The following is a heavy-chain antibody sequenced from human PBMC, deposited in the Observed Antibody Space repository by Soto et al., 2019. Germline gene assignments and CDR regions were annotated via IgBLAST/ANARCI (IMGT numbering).Heavy chain of an antibody. D-gene: IGHD6-19*01. Sequence: PSETLSLTCTVSGVSISSSSYYWGWIRQPPGKGLEWIGNIYYSGSTYYKPSLKSRVTISVDTSKNQFSLKLSSVTAADTAVYYCAISRRGVAVAGSFDFWGQGTLVTVSS. CDR1: GVSISSSSYY. CDR3: AISRRGVAVAGSFDF. J-gene: IGHJ4*02. V-gene: IGHV4-39*01. CDR2: IYYSGST.